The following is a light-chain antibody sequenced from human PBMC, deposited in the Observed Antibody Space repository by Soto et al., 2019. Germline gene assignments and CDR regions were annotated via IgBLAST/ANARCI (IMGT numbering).Light chain of an antibody. CDR3: QQRSNWPLMYT. V-gene: IGKV3-11*01. CDR1: QSVISY. J-gene: IGKJ2*01. CDR2: DAS. Sequence: EIVLTQSPATLSLSPGERATLSSRASQSVISYLAWYQQKPGQAPRLLIYDASNRATGIPARFSGSGSGTDFTLTISSLEPEDFAVYYCQQRSNWPLMYTFGQGTKLEIK.